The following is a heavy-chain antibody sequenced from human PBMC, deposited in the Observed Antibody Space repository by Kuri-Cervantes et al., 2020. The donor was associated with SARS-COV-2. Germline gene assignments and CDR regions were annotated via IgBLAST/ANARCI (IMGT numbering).Heavy chain of an antibody. J-gene: IGHJ4*02. CDR1: GFTFSSYW. CDR3: ARDLRLGKSLDY. Sequence: LSLTCAASGFTFSSYWMNWVRQAPGKGLEWVSSISSSSSYIYYADSVKGRFTISRDNAKNSLYLQMSSLRAEDTAVYYCARDLRLGKSLDYWGQGTLVTVSS. CDR2: ISSSSSYI. V-gene: IGHV3-21*01. D-gene: IGHD7-27*01.